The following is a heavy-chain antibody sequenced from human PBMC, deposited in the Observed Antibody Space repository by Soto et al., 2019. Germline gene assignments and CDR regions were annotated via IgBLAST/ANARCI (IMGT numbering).Heavy chain of an antibody. CDR2: IYYSGST. D-gene: IGHD3-16*01. Sequence: SETLSLTCTVSGGSISSYYWSWIRQPPGKGLEWIGYIYYSGSTNYNPSLKSRVTISVDTSKNQFSLKLSSVTAADTAVYYCAGAPLGNYGDPSYFDNWGQGTLLTISS. CDR1: GGSISSYY. CDR3: AGAPLGNYGDPSYFDN. J-gene: IGHJ4*02. V-gene: IGHV4-59*01.